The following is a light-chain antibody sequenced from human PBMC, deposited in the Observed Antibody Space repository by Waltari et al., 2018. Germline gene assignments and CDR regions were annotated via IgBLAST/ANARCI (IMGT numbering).Light chain of an antibody. V-gene: IGKV1-5*03. CDR1: QSISSW. Sequence: DIQMTQSPSTLSASVGDRVTITCRASQSISSWLAWYQQKPGKAPKLLIYKASSLESGVPSRFSGSGSGTEFTLTISSLQPDDFATYYCQQYNSWGTFGQGTKVGIK. J-gene: IGKJ1*01. CDR3: QQYNSWGT. CDR2: KAS.